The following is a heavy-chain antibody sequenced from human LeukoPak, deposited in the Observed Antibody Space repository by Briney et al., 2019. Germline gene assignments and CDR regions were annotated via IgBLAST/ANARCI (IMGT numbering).Heavy chain of an antibody. CDR3: ARLRRCSSTSCYTAYYYMDV. CDR1: GGSISSYY. Sequence: SETLSLTCTVSGGSISSYYWSWIRQPPGKGLEWIGEINHSGSTNYNPSLKSRVTISVDTSKNQFSLKLSSVTAADTAVYYCARLRRCSSTSCYTAYYYMDVWGKGTTVTVSS. CDR2: INHSGST. V-gene: IGHV4-34*01. D-gene: IGHD2-2*02. J-gene: IGHJ6*03.